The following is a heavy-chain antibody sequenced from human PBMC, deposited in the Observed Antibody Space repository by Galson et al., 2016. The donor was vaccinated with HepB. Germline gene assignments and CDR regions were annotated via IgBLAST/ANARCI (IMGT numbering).Heavy chain of an antibody. CDR2: IYHSGST. V-gene: IGHV4-31*03. J-gene: IGHJ4*02. Sequence: TLSLTCTVSGDSISNDGNYWSWTRQHPGKGLEFIGYIYHSGSTYYHPSLRSRVTISVDTSENQFSLKLSSVTAADTAVYYCARYLGHWGQGILVTVSS. CDR1: GDSISNDGNY. CDR3: ARYLGH.